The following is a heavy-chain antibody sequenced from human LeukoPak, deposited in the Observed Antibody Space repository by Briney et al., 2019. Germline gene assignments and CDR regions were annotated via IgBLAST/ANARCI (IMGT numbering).Heavy chain of an antibody. CDR3: ARDPYYYDSSGYYSGGFWDY. CDR1: GFTFSSYW. V-gene: IGHV3-7*01. D-gene: IGHD3-22*01. CDR2: IKQDGSEK. Sequence: PGGSLRLSCAASGFTFSSYWMSWVRQAPGKGLEGVANIKQDGSEKYYVDSVKGRFTISRDNAKNSLYLQMNSLRAEDTAVYYCARDPYYYDSSGYYSGGFWDYWGQGTLVTVSS. J-gene: IGHJ4*02.